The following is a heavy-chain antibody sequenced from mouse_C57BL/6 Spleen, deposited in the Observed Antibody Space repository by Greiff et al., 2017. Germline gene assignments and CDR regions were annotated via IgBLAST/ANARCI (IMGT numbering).Heavy chain of an antibody. V-gene: IGHV1-82*01. CDR3: ARQEWGGYYDYFDY. Sequence: QVQPQQSGPELVKPGASVKISCKASGYAFSSSWMNWVKQRPGKGLEWIGRIYPGDGDTNYNGKFKGKATLTADKSSSTAYMQLSSLTSEDSAVYFCARQEWGGYYDYFDYWGQGTTLTVSS. J-gene: IGHJ2*01. D-gene: IGHD2-3*01. CDR1: GYAFSSSW. CDR2: IYPGDGDT.